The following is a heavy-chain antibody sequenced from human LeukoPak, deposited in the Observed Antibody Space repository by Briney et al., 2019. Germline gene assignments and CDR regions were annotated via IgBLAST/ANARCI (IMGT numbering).Heavy chain of an antibody. D-gene: IGHD6-19*01. CDR2: IYYSGST. CDR3: ARHWMAVAPYWYFDL. V-gene: IGHV4-31*03. J-gene: IGHJ2*01. CDR1: GGSISSGGYY. Sequence: SETLSLTCTVSGGSISSGGYYWSWIRQHPGKGLEWIGYIYYSGSTYYNPSLKSRVTISVDTSKNQFSLKLSSVIAADTAMYYCARHWMAVAPYWYFDLWGRGTLVTVSS.